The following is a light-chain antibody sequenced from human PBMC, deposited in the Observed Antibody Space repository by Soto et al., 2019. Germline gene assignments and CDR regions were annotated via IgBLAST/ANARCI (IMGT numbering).Light chain of an antibody. CDR3: AAWDDSLNGVV. J-gene: IGLJ2*01. CDR2: SNN. CDR1: SSNIGSYT. V-gene: IGLV1-44*01. Sequence: QSVLTQPPSASGTPGQRVTISCSGSSSNIGSYTINWYQQLPGTAPKLLIYSNNQRPSGVPDRFSASKSGTSASLAISGLQSEDEADYYCAAWDDSLNGVVFDGGTKLTVL.